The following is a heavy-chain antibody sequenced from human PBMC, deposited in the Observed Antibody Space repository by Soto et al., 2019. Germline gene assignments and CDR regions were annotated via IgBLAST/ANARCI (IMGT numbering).Heavy chain of an antibody. CDR1: GYTLTELS. V-gene: IGHV1-24*01. J-gene: IGHJ5*02. CDR3: ATDLTPSIAARSAIDWFDP. Sequence: QVQLVQSGAEVKKPGASVKVSCKVSGYTLTELSMHWVRQAPGKGLEWMGGFDPEDGETIYEQKFQGRVTMTEDTSTDTAYMELSSLRSEDTAVYYCATDLTPSIAARSAIDWFDPWGQGTLVTVSS. CDR2: FDPEDGET. D-gene: IGHD6-6*01.